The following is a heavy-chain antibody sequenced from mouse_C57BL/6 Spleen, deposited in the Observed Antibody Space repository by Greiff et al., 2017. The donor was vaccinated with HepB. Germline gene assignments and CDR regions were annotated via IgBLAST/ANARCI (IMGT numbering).Heavy chain of an antibody. V-gene: IGHV5-17*01. J-gene: IGHJ2*01. Sequence: DVKLVESGGGLVKPGGSLKLSCAASGFTFSDYGMHWVRQAPEKGLEWVAYISSGSSTIYYADTVKGRFTISRDNAKNTLFLQMTSLRSEDTAMYYCARADYDYDYYFDYWGQGTTLTVSS. CDR3: ARADYDYDYYFDY. CDR2: ISSGSSTI. D-gene: IGHD2-4*01. CDR1: GFTFSDYG.